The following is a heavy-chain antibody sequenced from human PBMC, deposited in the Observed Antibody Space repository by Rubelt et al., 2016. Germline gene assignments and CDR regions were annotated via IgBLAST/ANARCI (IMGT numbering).Heavy chain of an antibody. Sequence: EVQLVESGGGLVQPGGSLRLSCAASGFTFSSYRMHWVRQAPGKGLVWVSRINGDGRSTDYADSVKGRFTISRDNAKNTRYLQMNSLRAEDTATYYCVRGGVDVWGQGTTVTVSS. CDR2: INGDGRST. J-gene: IGHJ6*02. CDR3: VRGGVDV. CDR1: GFTFSSYR. V-gene: IGHV3-74*02.